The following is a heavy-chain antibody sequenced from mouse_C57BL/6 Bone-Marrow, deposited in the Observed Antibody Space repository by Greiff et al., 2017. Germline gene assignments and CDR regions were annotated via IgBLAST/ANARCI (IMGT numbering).Heavy chain of an antibody. J-gene: IGHJ2*01. V-gene: IGHV1-81*01. Sequence: QVQLQQSGAELARPGASVKLSCKASGYTFTSYGISWVKQRTGQGLEWIGEIYPRSGNTYYNGKFKGKATLTADKSSSTAYMELRSLTSKDSAVYVWARYAGTVVARVIDDWGQGTTLTVSS. D-gene: IGHD1-1*01. CDR1: GYTFTSYG. CDR2: IYPRSGNT. CDR3: ARYAGTVVARVIDD.